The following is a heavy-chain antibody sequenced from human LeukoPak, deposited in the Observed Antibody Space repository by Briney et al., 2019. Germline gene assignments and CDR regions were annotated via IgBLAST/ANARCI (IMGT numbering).Heavy chain of an antibody. CDR3: ARDETGYYDSSGYYY. CDR1: GFTFDDYG. V-gene: IGHV3-20*04. D-gene: IGHD3-22*01. CDR2: INWNGGST. Sequence: GGSLRLSCAASGFTFDDYGMSWVRQAPGKGLEWVSGINWNGGSTGYADSVKGRFTISRDNAKNSLYLQMNSLRAEDTALYYCARDETGYYDSSGYYYWGQGTLVTVSS. J-gene: IGHJ4*02.